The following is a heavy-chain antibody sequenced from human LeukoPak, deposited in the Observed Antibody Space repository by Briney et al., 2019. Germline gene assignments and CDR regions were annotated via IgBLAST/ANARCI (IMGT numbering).Heavy chain of an antibody. CDR3: AGNNWFDP. Sequence: PSETLSLTCTVSGGSISSYYWSWIRQPPGKGLEWIGYIYYSGSTNYKPSLKSRVTISVDTSKNQFSLKLSSVTAADTAVYYCAGNNWFDPWGQGTLVTVSS. J-gene: IGHJ5*02. CDR2: IYYSGST. V-gene: IGHV4-59*01. CDR1: GGSISSYY.